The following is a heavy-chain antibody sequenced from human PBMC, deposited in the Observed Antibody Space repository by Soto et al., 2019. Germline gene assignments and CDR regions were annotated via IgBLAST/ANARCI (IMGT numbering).Heavy chain of an antibody. J-gene: IGHJ1*01. D-gene: IGHD2-8*01. CDR2: TKNKGSRYAS. CDR1: GFMLSDHY. Sequence: EVQLVESGGGLVQPGGSMRLSGEVSGFMLSDHYMDWVRQAPGKRLEWIGSTKNKGSRYASEYATSLVGRFSISRDDSRNSVYFQMNSLRTEDTAVYYCDRAASNGISWSAYWGQGALFTVSS. V-gene: IGHV3-72*01. CDR3: DRAASNGISWSAY.